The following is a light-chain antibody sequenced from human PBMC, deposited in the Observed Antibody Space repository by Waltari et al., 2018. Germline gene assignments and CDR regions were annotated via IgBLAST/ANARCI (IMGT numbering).Light chain of an antibody. CDR1: SSDVGSYNL. Sequence: QSALTQPASVSGSPGQSITISCTGTSSDVGSYNLVSWYQHHPDKAPKLIIYEVSKRPSGVSNRFPGSKSGNTASLTISGLQAEDEAEYYCCSYAGSSTMIFGGGTKMTVL. CDR2: EVS. J-gene: IGLJ2*01. CDR3: CSYAGSSTMI. V-gene: IGLV2-23*02.